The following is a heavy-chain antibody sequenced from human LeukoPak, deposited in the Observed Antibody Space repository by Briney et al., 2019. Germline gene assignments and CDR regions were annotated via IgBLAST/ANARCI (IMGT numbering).Heavy chain of an antibody. Sequence: GGSLRLSCAASGFTFRSYAMSWVRQAPGKGLEWVSAISGSGGSTYYADSVKGRFTISRDNSKNTLYLQMNSLRAEDTAVYYCAKDLLDIVVVVAATPVGGGFDYWGQGTLVTVSS. J-gene: IGHJ4*02. CDR3: AKDLLDIVVVVAATPVGGGFDY. CDR2: ISGSGGST. V-gene: IGHV3-23*01. CDR1: GFTFRSYA. D-gene: IGHD2-15*01.